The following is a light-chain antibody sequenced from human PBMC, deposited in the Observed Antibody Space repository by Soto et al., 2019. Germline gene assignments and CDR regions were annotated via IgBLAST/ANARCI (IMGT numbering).Light chain of an antibody. J-gene: IGKJ1*01. CDR3: QHYNSFSRT. CDR2: KAA. CDR1: QTISSW. Sequence: DIQMTQSPSTLSGSVGDRVTITCRASQTISSWVAWYQQKPGKAPKLLIYKAANLADEVPSRFAGSGSGTDFTLTITRLQPDDFATYYCQHYNSFSRTFGQGTKVDIK. V-gene: IGKV1-5*03.